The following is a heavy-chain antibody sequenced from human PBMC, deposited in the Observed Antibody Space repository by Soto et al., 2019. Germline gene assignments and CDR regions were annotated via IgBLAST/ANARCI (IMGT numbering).Heavy chain of an antibody. Sequence: QVQLVQSGTEVKKPGASVKVSCKASSYTFTNYGISWVRQAPGQGLEWMGWISPYNGNANYAQSLQGRVTMTTDTSTSTAYMELRSLRSDDTAVYYCARTYSKYFTSSEPDYWGQGTLVTVSS. J-gene: IGHJ4*02. CDR2: ISPYNGNA. V-gene: IGHV1-18*01. CDR3: ARTYSKYFTSSEPDY. D-gene: IGHD6-6*01. CDR1: SYTFTNYG.